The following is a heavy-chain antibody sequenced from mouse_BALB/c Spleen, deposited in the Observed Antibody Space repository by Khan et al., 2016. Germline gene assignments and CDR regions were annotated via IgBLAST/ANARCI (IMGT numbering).Heavy chain of an antibody. CDR2: IRSKSHNYAT. CDR3: FVQDFDGLED. D-gene: IGHD1-1*01. Sequence: EVQLVESGGGLVQPEGSLKLSCAASGFIFNTYAMNWVRQAPGKGLDWVARIRSKSHNYATYYADSVKDRFTISRDDSQSMLYLQMNNLKTEDTAMYYGFVQDFDGLEDCDQGTVVTVYA. J-gene: IGHJ3*01. V-gene: IGHV10-1*02. CDR1: GFIFNTYA.